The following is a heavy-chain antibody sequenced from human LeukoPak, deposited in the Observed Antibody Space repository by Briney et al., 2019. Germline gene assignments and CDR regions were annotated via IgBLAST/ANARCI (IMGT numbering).Heavy chain of an antibody. CDR2: ISCGGSYI. Sequence: GGSLRLSCAASGFTFSSYNVNWVRQAPGKGLEWVSSISCGGSYIYYADSVMGRFTISRDNGKNSLYLQMNTLRAKDTAVYYCAKGSGVQVWSSLDYWGQGTLVTVSS. D-gene: IGHD5-18*01. CDR3: AKGSGVQVWSSLDY. V-gene: IGHV3-21*01. CDR1: GFTFSSYN. J-gene: IGHJ4*02.